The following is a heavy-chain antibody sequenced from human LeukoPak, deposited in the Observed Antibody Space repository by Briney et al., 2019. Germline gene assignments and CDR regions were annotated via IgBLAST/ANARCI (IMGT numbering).Heavy chain of an antibody. J-gene: IGHJ4*02. CDR1: GGSFSGYY. D-gene: IGHD6-6*01. V-gene: IGHV4-34*01. Sequence: SETPSLTCAVYGGSFSGYYWSWIRQPPGKGLEWIGEINHSGSTNYNPSLKSRVTISVDTSKNQFSLKLSSVTAADTAVYYCARGVSPYSSSSDYWGQGTLVTVSS. CDR3: ARGVSPYSSSSDY. CDR2: INHSGST.